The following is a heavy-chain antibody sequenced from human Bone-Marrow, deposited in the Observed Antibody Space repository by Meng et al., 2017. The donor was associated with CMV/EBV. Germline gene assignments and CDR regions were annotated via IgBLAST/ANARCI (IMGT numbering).Heavy chain of an antibody. CDR2: INPNSGGT. V-gene: IGHV1-2*02. J-gene: IGHJ4*02. Sequence: ASVKVSCKASGYTFTGYYMHWVRQAPGQGLEWMGWINPNSGGTNYAQKFQGRVTMTRDTSISTAYMELSRLRSEDTAVYYCAAYYYGSGSYHSTSYYFDYWGQGTLVTVSS. D-gene: IGHD3-10*01. CDR1: GYTFTGYY. CDR3: AAYYYGSGSYHSTSYYFDY.